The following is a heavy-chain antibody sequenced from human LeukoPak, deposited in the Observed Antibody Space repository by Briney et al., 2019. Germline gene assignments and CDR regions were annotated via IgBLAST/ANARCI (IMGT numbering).Heavy chain of an antibody. V-gene: IGHV6-1*01. CDR2: TYQRSKWYN. Sequence: SQTLSLTCAISGDSVSINSAAWNWIRQSPSRGLEWLGRTYQRSKWYNDYAVSVKSRITINPDISKNQFSLQLNSVTPEDTAVYYCARSPSPYSSGWYFDYWGQGTLVTVSS. J-gene: IGHJ4*02. CDR1: GDSVSINSAA. D-gene: IGHD6-19*01. CDR3: ARSPSPYSSGWYFDY.